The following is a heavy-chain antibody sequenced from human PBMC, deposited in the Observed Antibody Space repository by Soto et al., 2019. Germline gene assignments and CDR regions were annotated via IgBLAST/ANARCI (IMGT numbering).Heavy chain of an antibody. CDR2: ISTYNGNT. D-gene: IGHD3-10*01. V-gene: IGHV1-18*04. CDR1: GYTFTDYY. Sequence: GASVKLSCTASGYTFTDYYMHWVRQAPGQGLEWMGWISTYNGNTKYAQKLQGRVTMTTDTSTSTAYMELRSLRSDDTAVFYCAREMVRGVGSDYWGQGTLVTVSS. CDR3: AREMVRGVGSDY. J-gene: IGHJ4*02.